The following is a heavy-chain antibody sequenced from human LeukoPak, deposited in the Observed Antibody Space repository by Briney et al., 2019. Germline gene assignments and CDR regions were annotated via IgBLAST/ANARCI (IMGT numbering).Heavy chain of an antibody. CDR2: IYHSGST. Sequence: PSETLSLTCTVSGYSISSGYYWGWIRRPPGKGLEWIGSIYHSGSTYYNPSLKSRVTISVDTSKNQFSLKLSSVTAADTAVYYCARVGGATPFDYWGQGTLVTVSS. D-gene: IGHD3-16*01. V-gene: IGHV4-38-2*02. CDR1: GYSISSGYY. J-gene: IGHJ4*02. CDR3: ARVGGATPFDY.